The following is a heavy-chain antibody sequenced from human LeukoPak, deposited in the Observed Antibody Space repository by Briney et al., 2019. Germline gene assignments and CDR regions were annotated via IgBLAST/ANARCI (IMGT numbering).Heavy chain of an antibody. D-gene: IGHD5-18*01. CDR2: FSASDSST. J-gene: IGHJ4*02. V-gene: IGHV3-23*01. Sequence: PGGSLRLSCAASGFTFSSFEMNWVRQTPGKGLEWVSAFSASDSSTYYADSVKGWFTISRDNSKNTLFLQMNSLRAEDTAVYYCAKHTATVGGYFDYWGQGILVTVSS. CDR1: GFTFSSFE. CDR3: AKHTATVGGYFDY.